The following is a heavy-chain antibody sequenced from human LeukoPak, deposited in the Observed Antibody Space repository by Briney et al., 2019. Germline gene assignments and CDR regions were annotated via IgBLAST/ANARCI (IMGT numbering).Heavy chain of an antibody. D-gene: IGHD6-6*01. V-gene: IGHV3-30*04. CDR2: ISYDGSNK. CDR1: GFTFSSYA. CDR3: ARLSDSSSFYYFDY. J-gene: IGHJ4*02. Sequence: GGSLRLSCAASGFTFSSYAMHWVRQAPGKGLEWVAVISYDGSNKYYADSVKGRFTISRDNSKNTLYLQMNSLRAEDTAVYYCARLSDSSSFYYFDYWGQRTLVTVSS.